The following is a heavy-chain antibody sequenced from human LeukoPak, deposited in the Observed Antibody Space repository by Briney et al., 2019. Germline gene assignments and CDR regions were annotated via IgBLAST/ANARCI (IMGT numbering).Heavy chain of an antibody. Sequence: GGSLRLSYAASGFTVSSNYMSWVRQAPGKGLEWVSVIYSGGSTYYADSVKGRFTISRDNSKNTLYLQMNSLRAEDTAVYYCAREVSSGYWMDVWGQGTTVTVSS. CDR3: AREVSSGYWMDV. J-gene: IGHJ6*02. CDR2: IYSGGST. CDR1: GFTVSSNY. V-gene: IGHV3-53*01. D-gene: IGHD3-3*01.